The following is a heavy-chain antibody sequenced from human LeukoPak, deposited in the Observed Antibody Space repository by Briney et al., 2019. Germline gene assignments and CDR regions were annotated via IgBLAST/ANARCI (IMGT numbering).Heavy chain of an antibody. CDR2: IIPIFGTA. D-gene: IGHD3-22*01. CDR1: GGTFSSYA. Sequence: ASVKVSCKASGGTFSSYAISWVRQAPGQGLEWMGGIIPIFGTANYAQKFQGRVTITADESTSTAYMELSSLRSEDTAVYYCALNYDSSGYWLYYWGQGTLVTVSS. J-gene: IGHJ4*02. V-gene: IGHV1-69*13. CDR3: ALNYDSSGYWLYY.